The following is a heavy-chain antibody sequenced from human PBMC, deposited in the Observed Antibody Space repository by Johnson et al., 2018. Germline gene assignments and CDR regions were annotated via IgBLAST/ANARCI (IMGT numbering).Heavy chain of an antibody. CDR3: ARARMPYGDYLEYFQH. Sequence: QVQLVESGGCVVQPGRSLRLSCAASEFTFSTYGMHWVRQAPGKGLEWVAVIWYDGSNKYYADSVKGRFTISRDNSKNTLYLQMNSRRAEDTAVYYCARARMPYGDYLEYFQHWGQGTLVTVSS. J-gene: IGHJ1*01. V-gene: IGHV3-33*01. CDR2: IWYDGSNK. CDR1: EFTFSTYG. D-gene: IGHD4-17*01.